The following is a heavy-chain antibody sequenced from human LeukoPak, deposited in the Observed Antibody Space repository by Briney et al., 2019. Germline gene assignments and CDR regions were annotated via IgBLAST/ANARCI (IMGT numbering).Heavy chain of an antibody. D-gene: IGHD7-27*01. V-gene: IGHV3-23*01. CDR1: GFTFSNYA. Sequence: GGSLRLSCATSGFTFSNYAMTWVRQAPGKGLECVSAISGSGGTTYYADSVKGRFSISRDNSKNTLYLQMNSPRAEDTAVYFCAKQPANWGRAFDIWGQGTMLTVSP. J-gene: IGHJ3*02. CDR3: AKQPANWGRAFDI. CDR2: ISGSGGTT.